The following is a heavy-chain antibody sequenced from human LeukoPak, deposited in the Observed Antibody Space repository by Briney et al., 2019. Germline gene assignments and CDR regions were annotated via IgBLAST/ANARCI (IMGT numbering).Heavy chain of an antibody. D-gene: IGHD2-2*01. Sequence: SETLSLTCTVSGGSISSYYWSWIRQPPGKRLEWIGYIYYSGTTNYNPSLKSRVTISVDTSKNQFSLKLSSVTAADTAVYYCARMSDLGVVVVPAASYYFDYWGQGTLVTVSS. CDR2: IYYSGTT. J-gene: IGHJ4*02. CDR1: GGSISSYY. V-gene: IGHV4-59*01. CDR3: ARMSDLGVVVVPAASYYFDY.